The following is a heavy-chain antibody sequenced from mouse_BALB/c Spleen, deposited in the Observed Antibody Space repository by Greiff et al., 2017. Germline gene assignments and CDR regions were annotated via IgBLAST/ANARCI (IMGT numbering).Heavy chain of an antibody. CDR2: IYPSDSNT. V-gene: IGHV1-69*02. D-gene: IGHD3-3*01. J-gene: IGHJ2*01. CDR1: GYTFTSYW. Sequence: QVQLQQSGAELVRPGASVKLSCKASGYTFTSYWINWVKQRPGQGLEWIGNIYPSDSNTNYNQKFKDKATLTVDKSSSTAYMQLSSTTSEDSAVYYCTRGGGREGFDDWGQGTTLTVSS. CDR3: TRGGGREGFDD.